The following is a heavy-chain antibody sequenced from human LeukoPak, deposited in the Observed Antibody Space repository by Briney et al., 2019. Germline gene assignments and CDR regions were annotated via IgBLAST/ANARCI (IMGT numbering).Heavy chain of an antibody. Sequence: GGSLRLSCAASGFTFSSYSMNWVRQAPGKGLEWVSYISSSSSTIYYADSVKGRFTISRDNAQNSLYLQMNSLRAEDTAVYYCARVWSGYHFDYWGQGTLVTVSS. CDR2: ISSSSSTI. CDR1: GFTFSSYS. D-gene: IGHD3-3*01. J-gene: IGHJ4*02. CDR3: ARVWSGYHFDY. V-gene: IGHV3-48*01.